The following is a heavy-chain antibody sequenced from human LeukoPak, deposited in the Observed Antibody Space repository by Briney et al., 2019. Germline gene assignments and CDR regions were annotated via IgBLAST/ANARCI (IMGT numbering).Heavy chain of an antibody. CDR2: IYYSGST. D-gene: IGHD2-8*01. Sequence: KPSETLSLTCTVSGGSISSSSYYWGWIRQPPGKGLEWIGSIYYSGSTYYNPSLRSRVSISVDTSKNQFSLKLSSVTAADTAVYYCAVDCTDGVCYVDNWGQGTLVTVSS. J-gene: IGHJ4*02. V-gene: IGHV4-39*01. CDR3: AVDCTDGVCYVDN. CDR1: GGSISSSSYY.